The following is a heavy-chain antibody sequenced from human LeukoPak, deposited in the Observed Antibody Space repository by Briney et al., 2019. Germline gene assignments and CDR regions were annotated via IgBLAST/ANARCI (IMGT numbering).Heavy chain of an antibody. V-gene: IGHV4-59*08. CDR2: IYYSGRT. Sequence: SSETLSLTCAASGGSISSYYWSWIRQPPGKGLEWVGDIYYSGRTTYNPSLNSPVTLSADTTKHQFSLKLSSVTAADTAVYYRARHGGIAVAGTIDYWGQGTLVTVSS. J-gene: IGHJ4*02. CDR3: ARHGGIAVAGTIDY. CDR1: GGSISSYY. D-gene: IGHD6-19*01.